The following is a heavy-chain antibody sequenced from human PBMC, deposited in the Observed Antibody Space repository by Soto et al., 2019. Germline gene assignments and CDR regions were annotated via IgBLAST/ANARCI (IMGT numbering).Heavy chain of an antibody. Sequence: QMQLVESGGGVVQPVRSLSLSCAASGFTFRSYGIHWVRQAPGKGLEWVALIWFDGSKKYYVDSVKGRFAVSRDNSKNTLYLQMNSLRVEDTAVYYCARDRLVPYGYGMDVWGQGTTVTVSS. CDR2: IWFDGSKK. V-gene: IGHV3-33*01. CDR3: ARDRLVPYGYGMDV. CDR1: GFTFRSYG. D-gene: IGHD2-2*01. J-gene: IGHJ6*02.